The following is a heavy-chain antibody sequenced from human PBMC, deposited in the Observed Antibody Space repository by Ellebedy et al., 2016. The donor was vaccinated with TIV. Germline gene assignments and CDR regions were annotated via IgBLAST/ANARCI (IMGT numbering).Heavy chain of an antibody. D-gene: IGHD1-14*01. Sequence: MPSETLSLTCAVSGGSITSKNWWSWVRQPPGRGLEWIAEIYYGGLTNYKSSLKSRVTISLDKSKNQFSLRLNSVTAADTAVYYCARTGGYFFDYWGQGIPVTVSS. CDR2: IYYGGLT. CDR1: GGSITSKNW. J-gene: IGHJ4*02. V-gene: IGHV4-4*02. CDR3: ARTGGYFFDY.